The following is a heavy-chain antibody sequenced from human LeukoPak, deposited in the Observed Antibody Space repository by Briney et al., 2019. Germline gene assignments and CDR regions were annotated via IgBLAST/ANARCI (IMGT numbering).Heavy chain of an antibody. CDR2: IDGSGSTI. CDR1: GFTFSSYS. Sequence: GGSLRLSCAASGFTFSSYSMNWVRQAPGKGLEWVSYIDGSGSTIYYADSVKGRFTVSRDNSKNTLYLQMNSLRPEDTAVYYCAKESLSRAFEIWGQGTMVTVSS. J-gene: IGHJ3*02. V-gene: IGHV3-48*01. CDR3: AKESLSRAFEI.